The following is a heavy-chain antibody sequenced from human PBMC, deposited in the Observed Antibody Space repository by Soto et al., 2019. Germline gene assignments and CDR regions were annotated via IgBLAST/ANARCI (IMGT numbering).Heavy chain of an antibody. Sequence: QVQLVQSGAEVKKPGSSVKVSCKASGGTFSTYTITWVRQAPGQGLEWMGRIIPIIGIINYAQKFQGRVTITAEKFTGTAYMELTRLRSVDPDVYYCAGHPESHYNDRHAYSYPWGQGTLVTVSS. CDR2: IIPIIGII. D-gene: IGHD3-22*01. CDR3: AGHPESHYNDRHAYSYP. V-gene: IGHV1-69*02. CDR1: GGTFSTYT. J-gene: IGHJ5*02.